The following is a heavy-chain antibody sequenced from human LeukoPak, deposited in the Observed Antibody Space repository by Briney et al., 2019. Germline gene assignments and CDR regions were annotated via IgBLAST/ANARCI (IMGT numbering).Heavy chain of an antibody. CDR3: ARDFAVTTKAYYYYYYMDV. CDR2: INHSGST. D-gene: IGHD4-17*01. V-gene: IGHV4-34*01. Sequence: SETLSLTCAVYGGSFSGYYWSWIRQPPGKGLEWIGEINHSGSTNYNPSLKSRVTISVDTSKNQFSLKLSSVTAADTAVYYCARDFAVTTKAYYYYYYMDVWGKGTTVTVSS. CDR1: GGSFSGYY. J-gene: IGHJ6*03.